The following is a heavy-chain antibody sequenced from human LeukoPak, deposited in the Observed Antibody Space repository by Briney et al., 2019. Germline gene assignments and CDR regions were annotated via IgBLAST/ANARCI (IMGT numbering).Heavy chain of an antibody. CDR3: ASRVQLVQW. CDR1: GFTFSNYG. CDR2: ISSSSSTI. Sequence: PGRSLRLSCAASGFTFSNYGMHWVRQAPGKGLEWVSYISSSSSTINYADSVKGRFTISRDNAKNSLYLQMNSLRDEDTAVYYCASRVQLVQWWGQGTLVTVSS. D-gene: IGHD1-1*01. V-gene: IGHV3-48*02. J-gene: IGHJ4*02.